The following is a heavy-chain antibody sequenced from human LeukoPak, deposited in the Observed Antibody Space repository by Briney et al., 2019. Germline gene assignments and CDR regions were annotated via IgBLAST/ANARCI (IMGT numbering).Heavy chain of an antibody. CDR2: IIPIFGIA. V-gene: IGHV1-69*04. Sequence: SVKVSCKASGGTFSSYALSWVRQAPGQGLEWMGRIIPIFGIANYAQKFQGRVTITADKSTSTAYMELSSLRSEDTAVYYCARDLVGDSPDYYYGMDVWGQGTTVTVSS. CDR3: ARDLVGDSPDYYYGMDV. D-gene: IGHD4-17*01. CDR1: GGTFSSYA. J-gene: IGHJ6*02.